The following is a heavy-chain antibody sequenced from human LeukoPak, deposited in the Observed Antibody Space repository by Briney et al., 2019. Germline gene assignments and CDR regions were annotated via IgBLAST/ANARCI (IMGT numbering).Heavy chain of an antibody. V-gene: IGHV1-18*01. CDR2: ISAYNGNT. J-gene: IGHJ4*02. Sequence: ASVKVSCKASGYTFTSYGISWVRQAPGQGLKWMGWISAYNGNTNYAQKLQGRVAMTTDTSTSTAYMELRSLRSDDTAVYYCARDGGCSSTSCPIDYWGQGTLVTVSS. CDR1: GYTFTSYG. D-gene: IGHD2-2*01. CDR3: ARDGGCSSTSCPIDY.